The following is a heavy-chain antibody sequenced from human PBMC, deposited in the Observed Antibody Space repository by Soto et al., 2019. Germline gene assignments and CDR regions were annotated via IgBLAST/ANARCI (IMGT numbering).Heavy chain of an antibody. CDR3: AGGGENFDH. Sequence: EVQLVESGGGLVQPGESLRLTCAASGFTFSGAWMSWVRQAPGKGLEWVANINKDGSDRFYVDSVKGRFTISRDNAKNSLYFQMNSLGADDTAVYYCAGGGENFDHWGQGTLVTVSS. J-gene: IGHJ4*02. CDR2: INKDGSDR. CDR1: GFTFSGAW. D-gene: IGHD3-16*01. V-gene: IGHV3-7*04.